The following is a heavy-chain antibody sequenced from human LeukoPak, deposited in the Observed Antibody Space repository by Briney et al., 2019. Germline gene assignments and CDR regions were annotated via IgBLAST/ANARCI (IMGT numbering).Heavy chain of an antibody. CDR3: AKGGGDGYSYDY. D-gene: IGHD5-24*01. CDR1: GFTFSGYG. V-gene: IGHV3-30*18. CDR2: ISYDGSNK. J-gene: IGHJ4*02. Sequence: GGSLRLSCAASGFTFSGYGMHWVRQAPGKGLEWVAVISYDGSNKYYADSVKGRFTISRDNSKNTLYLRMNSLRAEDTAVYYCAKGGGDGYSYDYWGQGTLVTVSS.